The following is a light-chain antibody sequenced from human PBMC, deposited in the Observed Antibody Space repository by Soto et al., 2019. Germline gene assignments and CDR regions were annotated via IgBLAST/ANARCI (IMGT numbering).Light chain of an antibody. J-gene: IGKJ2*01. CDR3: QQYNSSSYT. CDR1: QSISSW. CDR2: EAS. V-gene: IGKV1-5*03. Sequence: DIQMTQSPSTLSASLGDRVTMTCRASQSISSWLAWYQQRPGNAPNLLIYEASSLESGVPSRFSGSGSGTEFTLTISSLQPDDFATYYCQQYNSSSYTFGQGTKVDIK.